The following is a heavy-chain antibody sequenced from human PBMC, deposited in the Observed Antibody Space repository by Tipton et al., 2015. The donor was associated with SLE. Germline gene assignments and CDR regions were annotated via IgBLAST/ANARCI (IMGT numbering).Heavy chain of an antibody. Sequence: SLRLSCAASGFIVSSKYMSWVRQAPGKGLEWVSMLYSGGTTYYADSVGGRFTISRHNSKNSLYLQMNSLRSEDTAVYYCAAGEYSYGYAFNIWGQGTMVTVSS. CDR2: LYSGGTT. J-gene: IGHJ3*02. V-gene: IGHV3-53*04. D-gene: IGHD5-18*01. CDR1: GFIVSSKY. CDR3: AAGEYSYGYAFNI.